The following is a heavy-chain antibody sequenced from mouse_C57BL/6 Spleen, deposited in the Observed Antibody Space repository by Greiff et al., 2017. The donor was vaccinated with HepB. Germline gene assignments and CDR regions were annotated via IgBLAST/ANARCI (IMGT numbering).Heavy chain of an antibody. V-gene: IGHV3-6*01. J-gene: IGHJ3*01. Sequence: EVKLVESGPGLVKPSQSLSLTCSVTGYSITSGYYWNWIRQFPGNKLEWMGYISYDGSNNYNPSLKNRISITRDTSKNQFFLKLNSVTTEDTATYYCAREGGYDFPFAYWGQGTLVTVSA. CDR2: ISYDGSN. CDR1: GYSITSGYY. CDR3: AREGGYDFPFAY. D-gene: IGHD2-4*01.